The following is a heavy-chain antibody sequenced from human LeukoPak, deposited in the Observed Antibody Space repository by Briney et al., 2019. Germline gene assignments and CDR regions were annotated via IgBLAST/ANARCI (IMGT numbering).Heavy chain of an antibody. D-gene: IGHD3-22*01. V-gene: IGHV3-33*08. CDR3: ARDIATDDSSGYFHY. CDR1: GLTLSNVW. J-gene: IGHJ4*02. CDR2: IWYDGSNK. Sequence: GGSLRLSCAVSGLTLSNVWMNWVRQAPGKGLEWVAVIWYDGSNKYYADSVKGRFTISRDNSKNTLYLQMNSLRAEDTAVYYCARDIATDDSSGYFHYWGQGTLVTVSS.